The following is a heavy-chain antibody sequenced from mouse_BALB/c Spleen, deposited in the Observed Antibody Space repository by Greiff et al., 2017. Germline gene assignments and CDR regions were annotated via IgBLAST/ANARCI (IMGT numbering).Heavy chain of an antibody. V-gene: IGHV2-9*02. CDR2: IWAGGST. CDR3: ARTIYYDYPWFAY. J-gene: IGHJ3*01. D-gene: IGHD2-4*01. Sequence: QVQLKESGPGLVAPSQSLSITCTVSGFSLTSYGVHWVRQPPGKGLEWLGVIWAGGSTNYNSALMSRLSISKDNSKGQVFLKMNSLQTDDTAMYYCARTIYYDYPWFAYWGQGTLVTVSA. CDR1: GFSLTSYG.